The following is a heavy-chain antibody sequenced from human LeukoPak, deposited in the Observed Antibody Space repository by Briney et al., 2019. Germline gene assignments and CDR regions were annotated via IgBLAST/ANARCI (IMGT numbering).Heavy chain of an antibody. CDR1: GLTFSSYW. Sequence: PGGSLRLSCAASGLTFSSYWMSWVRQAPGKGLEWVANIKQDGSEKYYVDSVKGRFTISRDNAKNSLYLQMNSLRAEDTAVYYCARHPWLGSSIDYWGQGTLVTVSS. CDR2: IKQDGSEK. D-gene: IGHD6-13*01. J-gene: IGHJ4*02. CDR3: ARHPWLGSSIDY. V-gene: IGHV3-7*01.